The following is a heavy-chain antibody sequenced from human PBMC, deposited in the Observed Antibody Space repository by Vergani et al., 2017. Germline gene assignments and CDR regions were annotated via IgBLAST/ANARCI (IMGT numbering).Heavy chain of an antibody. CDR2: IYYSGST. CDR1: GGSISSYY. D-gene: IGHD2-2*01. V-gene: IGHV4-59*01. Sequence: QVQLQESGPGLVKPSETLSLTCTVSGGSISSYYWSWIRQPPGKGLEWIGYIYYSGSTNYNPSLKSRVTISVDTSKNQFSLKLSSVTAADTAVYYCARGYCSSTSCSKFDLWGRGTLVTVSS. J-gene: IGHJ2*01. CDR3: ARGYCSSTSCSKFDL.